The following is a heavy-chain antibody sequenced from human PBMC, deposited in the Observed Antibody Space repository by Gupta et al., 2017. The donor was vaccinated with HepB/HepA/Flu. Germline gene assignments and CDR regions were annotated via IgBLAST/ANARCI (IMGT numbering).Heavy chain of an antibody. J-gene: IGHJ4*02. Sequence: QVQLVESGGGVVQPGRSLRLSCAASGFIFSDYAMHWVRQAPGKGLEWVAVISYDGTYQDFADSVKGRFTISRDNSKNTLYLHMNSLRGEDTAVYYCAKEPLTTMTIHYFDCGGQGTLVTVSS. D-gene: IGHD4-17*01. CDR2: ISYDGTYQ. V-gene: IGHV3-30-3*01. CDR1: GFIFSDYA. CDR3: AKEPLTTMTIHYFDC.